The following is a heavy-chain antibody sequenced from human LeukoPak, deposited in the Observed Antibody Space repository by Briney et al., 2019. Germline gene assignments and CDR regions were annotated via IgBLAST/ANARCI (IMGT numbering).Heavy chain of an antibody. V-gene: IGHV3-30-3*01. J-gene: IGHJ5*02. CDR3: ARGGRAVAGRNWFDP. CDR1: GFTFNSYA. Sequence: GGSLRLSCSASGFTFNSYAMHWVRQAPGKGLEWVAVISYDGSNKYYADSVKGRFTISRDNSKNTLYLQMNSLRAEDTAVYYCARGGRAVAGRNWFDPWGQGTLVTVSS. CDR2: ISYDGSNK. D-gene: IGHD6-19*01.